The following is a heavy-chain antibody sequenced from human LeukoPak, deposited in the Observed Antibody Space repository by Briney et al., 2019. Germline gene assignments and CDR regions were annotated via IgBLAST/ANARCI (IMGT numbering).Heavy chain of an antibody. CDR3: ARLRGHSGGRSSYFDY. CDR2: IYHSGTT. CDR1: GVSISSSSYY. Sequence: SETLSLTCTVSGVSISSSSYYWRWIRQPPGKVLELIGSIYHSGTTYYNPSLKSRVTLSVDRSKNQFYLNLSSVNAAETGVYYCARLRGHSGGRSSYFDYWGEGTLVTVSS. D-gene: IGHD2-15*01. V-gene: IGHV4-39*07. J-gene: IGHJ4*02.